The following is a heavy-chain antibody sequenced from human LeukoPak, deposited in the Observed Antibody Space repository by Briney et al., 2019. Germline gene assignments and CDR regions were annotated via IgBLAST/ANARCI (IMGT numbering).Heavy chain of an antibody. J-gene: IGHJ6*03. D-gene: IGHD4-17*01. V-gene: IGHV3-74*01. CDR3: ARDRTTTYYYYYMDV. CDR1: GFTFSSYW. CDR2: INSDGSST. Sequence: GGSLRLSCAASGFTFSSYWMHWVRQAPGKGLVWVSRINSDGSSTSYADSVKGRFTISRDNAKNTLYLQMNSLRAEDTAMYYCARDRTTTYYYYYMDVWGKGTTVTVSS.